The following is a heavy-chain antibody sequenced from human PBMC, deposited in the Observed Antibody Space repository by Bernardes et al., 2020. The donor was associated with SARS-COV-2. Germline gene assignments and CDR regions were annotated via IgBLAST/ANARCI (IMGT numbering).Heavy chain of an antibody. CDR3: ARDYGSGTYDAFDL. Sequence: GGSLRLSCAASDFTFSYYEMNWVRQAPGKGPEWLAYISISGSTTHYADSVEGRFTISRDNTRNSLYLQMISLRAEDTAVYYCARDYGSGTYDAFDLWGQGTMVTVSS. D-gene: IGHD3-10*01. CDR1: DFTFSYYE. J-gene: IGHJ3*01. CDR2: ISISGSTT. V-gene: IGHV3-48*03.